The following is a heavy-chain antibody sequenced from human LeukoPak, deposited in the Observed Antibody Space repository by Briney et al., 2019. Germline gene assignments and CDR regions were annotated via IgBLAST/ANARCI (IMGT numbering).Heavy chain of an antibody. CDR3: ARLWLVQGFDY. V-gene: IGHV4-39*01. CDR1: GGSISSSSYY. CDR2: IYYSGST. D-gene: IGHD6-19*01. J-gene: IGHJ4*02. Sequence: SKTLSLTCTVSGGSISSSSYYWGWIRQPPGKGLEWIGSIYYSGSTYYNPSLKSRVTISVDTSKNQFSLKLSSVTAADTAVYYCARLWLVQGFDYWGQGTLVTVSS.